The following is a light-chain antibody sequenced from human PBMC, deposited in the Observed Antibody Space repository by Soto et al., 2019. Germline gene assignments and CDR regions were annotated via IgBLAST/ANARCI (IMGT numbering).Light chain of an antibody. J-gene: IGLJ3*02. CDR1: KLGDTY. CDR3: QAWDSSTVV. CDR2: QDN. V-gene: IGLV3-1*01. Sequence: SSELTQPPSVSVSPGQTASITCSGDKLGDTYACWYQQKPGQSPVLVIYQDNKRPSGIPERFSGSNSGNTATLTISGTQAMDEAAYYCQAWDSSTVVFGGGTKLTVL.